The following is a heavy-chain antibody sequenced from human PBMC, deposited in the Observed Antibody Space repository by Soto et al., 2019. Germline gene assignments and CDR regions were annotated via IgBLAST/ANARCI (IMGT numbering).Heavy chain of an antibody. Sequence: GGSLRLSCAASGFTFSSYGMHWVRQAPGKGLEWVAVIWYDGSNKYYADSVKGRFTISRDNSKNTLYLQMNSLRAEDTAVYYCARGIAAAGLYYYYGMDVWGQGTTVTVSS. J-gene: IGHJ6*02. V-gene: IGHV3-33*01. D-gene: IGHD6-13*01. CDR3: ARGIAAAGLYYYYGMDV. CDR2: IWYDGSNK. CDR1: GFTFSSYG.